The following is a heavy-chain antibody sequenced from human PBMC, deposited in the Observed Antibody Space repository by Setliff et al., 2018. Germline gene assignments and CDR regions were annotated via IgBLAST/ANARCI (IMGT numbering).Heavy chain of an antibody. D-gene: IGHD7-27*01. Sequence: HPGGSLRLSCAASGFTFSSHGMSWVRQAPAKGLEWVSTITSDGGTTWYADSVKGRFTIYRDNSKNILYLQMNSLRAEDTAVYYCAKDRPAPNAEYFQHWGQGTLVTVS. CDR3: AKDRPAPNAEYFQH. J-gene: IGHJ1*01. CDR2: ITSDGGTT. CDR1: GFTFSSHG. V-gene: IGHV3-23*01.